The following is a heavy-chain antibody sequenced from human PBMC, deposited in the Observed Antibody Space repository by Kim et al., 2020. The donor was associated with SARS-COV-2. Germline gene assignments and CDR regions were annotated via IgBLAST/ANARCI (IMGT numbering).Heavy chain of an antibody. CDR2: IYTSGST. V-gene: IGHV4-4*07. Sequence: SETLSLTCTVSGGSISTYYWSWIRQPAGKGLAWIGRIYTSGSTKYNPSLQSRLTMSVDTSKNQFSLKLSSVTAADTAVYYCARSYFDSGLYYFDLWGRGT. CDR3: ARSYFDSGLYYFDL. J-gene: IGHJ2*01. D-gene: IGHD1-26*01. CDR1: GGSISTYY.